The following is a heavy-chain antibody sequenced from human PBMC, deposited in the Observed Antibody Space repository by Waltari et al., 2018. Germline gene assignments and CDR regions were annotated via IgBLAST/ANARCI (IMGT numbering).Heavy chain of an antibody. J-gene: IGHJ6*03. V-gene: IGHV4-4*07. D-gene: IGHD3-22*01. CDR1: GDSITNYY. Sequence: QVQLQESGPGLVKPSETLSLTCTVSGDSITNYYWNWIRQPAGKGLEWIGRIYNSGTTNYNPSFQRRVTMSRDTYKNQFSLKLNSVTAADTAVYYCARVSRSSGTYYYYMDVWGTGTTVTVS. CDR3: ARVSRSSGTYYYYMDV. CDR2: IYNSGTT.